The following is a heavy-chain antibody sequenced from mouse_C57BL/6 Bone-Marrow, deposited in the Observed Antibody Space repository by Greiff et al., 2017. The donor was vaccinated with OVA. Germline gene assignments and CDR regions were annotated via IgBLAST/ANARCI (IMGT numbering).Heavy chain of an antibody. J-gene: IGHJ2*01. CDR1: GYTFTSYW. Sequence: QVQLKQSGAELAKPGASVKLSCKASGYTFTSYWMHWVKQRPGQGLEWIGYINPSSGYTKYNQKFKDKATLTADKSSSTAYMQLSSLTYEDSAVYYCARSAVVPKPSFDYWGQGTTLTVSS. D-gene: IGHD1-1*01. CDR2: INPSSGYT. CDR3: ARSAVVPKPSFDY. V-gene: IGHV1-7*01.